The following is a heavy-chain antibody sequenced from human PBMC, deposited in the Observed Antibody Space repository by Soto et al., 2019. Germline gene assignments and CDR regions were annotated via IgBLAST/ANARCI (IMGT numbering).Heavy chain of an antibody. CDR3: ARGLLSAPRSAYDF. D-gene: IGHD3-3*01. CDR2: INTDGSST. Sequence: GSLRLSCAASGFTFSSYGMSWVRQAPGKGLVWVSRINTDGSSTNYADSVKGRFTISRDNAKNTLYLQMNSLRAEDTAVYYCARGLLSAPRSAYDFWGRGTMVTVSS. J-gene: IGHJ3*01. V-gene: IGHV3-74*01. CDR1: GFTFSSYG.